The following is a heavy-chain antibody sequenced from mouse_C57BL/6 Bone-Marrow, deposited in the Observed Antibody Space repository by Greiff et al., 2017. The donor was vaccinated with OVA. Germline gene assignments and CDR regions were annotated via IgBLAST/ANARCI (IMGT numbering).Heavy chain of an antibody. D-gene: IGHD2-3*01. CDR2: INPSSGYP. Sequence: VQLQQSGAELARPGASVKMSCKASGYTFTSYTMHWVKQRPGQGLEWIGYINPSSGYPKYNQKFKDKATLTADKSSSTAYMQLSSLTSEDSAVYYCAGYLYWYFDVWGTGTTVTVSS. CDR3: AGYLYWYFDV. V-gene: IGHV1-4*01. J-gene: IGHJ1*03. CDR1: GYTFTSYT.